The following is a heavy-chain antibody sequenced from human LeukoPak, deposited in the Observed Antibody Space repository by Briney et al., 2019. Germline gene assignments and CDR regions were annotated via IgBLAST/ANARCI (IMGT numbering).Heavy chain of an antibody. D-gene: IGHD5-18*01. CDR3: AKARGYSRGFDY. V-gene: IGHV3-9*01. J-gene: IGHJ4*02. CDR2: ISWNSGSM. CDR1: GFTFDDYA. Sequence: GGSLRLSCAASGFTFDDYAMHWVRQAPGKGLEWVSGISWNSGSMGYADSVKGRFTISRDNAKNSLYLQMNSLRAEDTALYYCAKARGYSRGFDYWGQGTLVTVSS.